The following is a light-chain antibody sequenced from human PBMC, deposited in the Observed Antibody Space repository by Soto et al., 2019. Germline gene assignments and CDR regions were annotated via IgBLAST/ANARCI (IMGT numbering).Light chain of an antibody. V-gene: IGKV1-5*01. J-gene: IGKJ1*01. CDR3: QQYHDYWT. Sequence: DIQMTQSPSTLSASIGDRVTITCRASQSISGWLAWYQQKPGKAPKPLISDVSSLESGVPSRFSGSGSGTEFTLTISSLQPDDFAVYYCQQYHDYWTFGPGTKVDIK. CDR2: DVS. CDR1: QSISGW.